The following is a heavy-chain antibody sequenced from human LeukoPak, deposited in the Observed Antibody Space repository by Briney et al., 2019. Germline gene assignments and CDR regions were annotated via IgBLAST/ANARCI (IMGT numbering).Heavy chain of an antibody. CDR1: GFTFSSYA. Sequence: PGRSLRLSCAASGFTFSSYAMHWVRQAPGKGLEWVAVISYDGSNRYYADSVKGRFTISRDNSKNTLYLQMNSLRAEDTAVYYCARDPRPRYRSGGSCYFNWFDPWGQGTLVTVSS. V-gene: IGHV3-30*04. CDR3: ARDPRPRYRSGGSCYFNWFDP. D-gene: IGHD2-15*01. J-gene: IGHJ5*02. CDR2: ISYDGSNR.